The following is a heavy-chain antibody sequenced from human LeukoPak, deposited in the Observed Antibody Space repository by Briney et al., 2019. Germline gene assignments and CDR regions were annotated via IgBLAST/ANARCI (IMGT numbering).Heavy chain of an antibody. D-gene: IGHD6-19*01. CDR3: ARTTGYSSGWYYNYYYGMDV. Sequence: GGSLRLSCAASGFTFSSYWMSWVRQAPGKGLEWVANIKQDGSEKYYVDSVKGRFTISRDNAKNSLYLQMNSLRAEDTAVYYCARTTGYSSGWYYNYYYGMDVWGQGTTVTVS. V-gene: IGHV3-7*01. CDR1: GFTFSSYW. CDR2: IKQDGSEK. J-gene: IGHJ6*02.